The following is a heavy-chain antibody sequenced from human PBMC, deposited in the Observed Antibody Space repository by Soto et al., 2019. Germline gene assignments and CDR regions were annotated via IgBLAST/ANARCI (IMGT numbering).Heavy chain of an antibody. J-gene: IGHJ4*02. CDR2: INHSGST. CDR1: GGSFSGYY. D-gene: IGHD4-17*01. Sequence: LSLTCAVYGGSFSGYYWTWIRQPPGTGLEWIGEINHSGSTNYNPSLKSRVTISVDTSKNQFSLKLSSVTAADTAVYYCARHPTVTEYYFDYWGQGTLVTSPQ. V-gene: IGHV4-34*01. CDR3: ARHPTVTEYYFDY.